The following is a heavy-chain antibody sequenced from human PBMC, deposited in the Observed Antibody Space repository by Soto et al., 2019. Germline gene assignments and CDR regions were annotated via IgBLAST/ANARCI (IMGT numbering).Heavy chain of an antibody. CDR3: ARSPNLYGDYDFWCFDL. J-gene: IGHJ2*01. Sequence: QVQLQESGPGLVKSSETLSLTCTVSGGAVSGFYWSWLRQPPGKELQWIGYIYNTGSTNHNPSLESRVIISVDTSKTQCSLKVTSVTAADTAVYYCARSPNLYGDYDFWCFDLWGRGTLVTVSS. V-gene: IGHV4-59*02. D-gene: IGHD4-17*01. CDR1: GGAVSGFY. CDR2: IYNTGST.